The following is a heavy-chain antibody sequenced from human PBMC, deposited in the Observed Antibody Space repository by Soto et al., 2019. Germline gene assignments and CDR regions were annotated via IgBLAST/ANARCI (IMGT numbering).Heavy chain of an antibody. V-gene: IGHV1-8*01. CDR3: ARGARRGSEYYYYYGMDV. D-gene: IGHD6-6*01. J-gene: IGHJ6*02. CDR1: GYTVTRYY. CDR2: MNPNSGNT. Sequence: ASVQVCCKASGYTVTRYYINWVRQATGQGLGWMGWMNPNSGNTGYAQKFQGRVTMTRNTSISTAYMELSSLRSEDTAVYYCARGARRGSEYYYYYGMDVWSQGTTVTVSS.